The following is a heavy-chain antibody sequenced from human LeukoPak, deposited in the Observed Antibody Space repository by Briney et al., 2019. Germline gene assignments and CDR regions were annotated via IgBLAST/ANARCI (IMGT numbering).Heavy chain of an antibody. V-gene: IGHV3-23*01. CDR3: ARGSTYYDSSGQVPFDY. J-gene: IGHJ4*02. CDR2: ITGSAAGT. CDR1: GFIFSSYA. D-gene: IGHD3-22*01. Sequence: GGSLRLSCAASGFIFSSYAMSWVRQAPGKGLEWVSTITGSAAGTNYADSVKGRFTISRDNAKNSLYLQMNSLRAEDTAVYYCARGSTYYDSSGQVPFDYWGQGTLVTVSS.